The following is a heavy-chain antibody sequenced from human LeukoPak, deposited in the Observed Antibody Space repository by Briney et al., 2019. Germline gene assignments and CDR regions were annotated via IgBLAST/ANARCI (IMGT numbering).Heavy chain of an antibody. CDR2: FDPEDGET. V-gene: IGHV1-24*01. J-gene: IGHJ4*02. Sequence: ASVKVSCKVSGYTLTELSMHWVRQAPGKGLEWMGGFDPEDGETIYPQKFQGRVTMTEDTSTDTAYMELSSLRSEDTAVYYCATVPRAYSGSIDYWGQGTLVTVSS. CDR3: ATVPRAYSGSIDY. CDR1: GYTLTELS. D-gene: IGHD1-26*01.